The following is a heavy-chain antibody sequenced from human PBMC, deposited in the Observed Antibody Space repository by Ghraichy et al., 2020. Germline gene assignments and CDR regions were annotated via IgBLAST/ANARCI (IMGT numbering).Heavy chain of an antibody. Sequence: SETLSLTCTVSGGSISSSSYYWGWIRQPPGKGLEWIGSIYYRGGTYYNPSLKSRVTISVDTSKNQFSLKLSSVTAAETAVYYCARPYSGWYNWFDPWGQGTLVTV. J-gene: IGHJ5*02. V-gene: IGHV4-39*01. CDR2: IYYRGGT. D-gene: IGHD6-19*01. CDR1: GGSISSSSYY. CDR3: ARPYSGWYNWFDP.